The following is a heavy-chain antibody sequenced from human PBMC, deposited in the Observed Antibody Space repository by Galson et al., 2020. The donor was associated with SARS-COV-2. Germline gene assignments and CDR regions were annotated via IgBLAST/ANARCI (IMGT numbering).Heavy chain of an antibody. J-gene: IGHJ5*02. CDR2: IYTSGST. D-gene: IGHD7-27*01. Sequence: SETLSLTCTVSGGSISSGSYYWSWIRQPAGKGLEWIGHIYTSGSTNYNPSLKSRVTISVDTSKNQFSLKLSSVTAADTAVYYCARDSSLTPNWFDPWGQGTLVTVSS. CDR3: ARDSSLTPNWFDP. V-gene: IGHV4-61*09. CDR1: GGSISSGSYY.